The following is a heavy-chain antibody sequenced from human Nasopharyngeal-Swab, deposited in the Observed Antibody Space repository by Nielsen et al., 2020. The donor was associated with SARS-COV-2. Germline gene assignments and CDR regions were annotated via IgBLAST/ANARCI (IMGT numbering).Heavy chain of an antibody. CDR2: ISYSGST. D-gene: IGHD2-2*01. Sequence: TLSLPCTVSGGSISSGGYYWSWIRQPPGKGLEWIGYISYSGSTYYNPSLKRRVNISVDTSKNQFPLKLSSVTAAYTAVYYCALCGGTSCLLWGQGTLVTVSS. CDR3: ALCGGTSCLL. J-gene: IGHJ4*02. V-gene: IGHV4-31*03. CDR1: GGSISSGGYY.